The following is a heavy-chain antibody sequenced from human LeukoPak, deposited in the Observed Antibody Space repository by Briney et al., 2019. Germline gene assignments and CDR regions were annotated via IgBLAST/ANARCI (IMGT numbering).Heavy chain of an antibody. D-gene: IGHD2-21*02. CDR2: ISNYNGDT. V-gene: IGHV1-8*02. Sequence: ASVKVSCKASGYTLNSYGFSWVRQAPGQGLEWVGWISNYNGDTRYAQKFQGRVTMTRNTSISTAYMELSSLRSEDTAVYYCARVARIVVVTAPLGYWGQGTLVTVSS. CDR3: ARVARIVVVTAPLGY. CDR1: GYTLNSYG. J-gene: IGHJ4*02.